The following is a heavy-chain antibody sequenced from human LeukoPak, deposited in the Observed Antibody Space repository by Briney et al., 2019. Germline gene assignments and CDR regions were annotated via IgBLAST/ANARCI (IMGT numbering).Heavy chain of an antibody. CDR2: INPNSGDT. J-gene: IGHJ4*02. CDR1: GYTFTGDY. Sequence: GASVQVSCKACGYTFTGDYMHWVRQAPGQGLAGMGWINPNSGDTNHAQKVQGRVTLTRDTSISTAYMELSSLRSDDTAVYYCARAKYDSSGYYPLGYWGQGTLVTVSS. V-gene: IGHV1-2*02. D-gene: IGHD3-22*01. CDR3: ARAKYDSSGYYPLGY.